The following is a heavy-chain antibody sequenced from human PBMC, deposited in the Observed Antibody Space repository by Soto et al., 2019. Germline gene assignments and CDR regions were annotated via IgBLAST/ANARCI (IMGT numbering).Heavy chain of an antibody. CDR3: AREAQRVMVVAATYYYYGMDV. D-gene: IGHD2-15*01. V-gene: IGHV1-46*01. J-gene: IGHJ6*02. CDR2: INPSGGST. Sequence: QVQLVQSGAEVKKPGASVKVSCKASGYTFTSYYMHWVRQAPGQGLEWMGIINPSGGSTSYAQKFQGRVTMTRDTSTSTVYMELSSLRSEDTAVYYCAREAQRVMVVAATYYYYGMDVWGQGTTVTVSS. CDR1: GYTFTSYY.